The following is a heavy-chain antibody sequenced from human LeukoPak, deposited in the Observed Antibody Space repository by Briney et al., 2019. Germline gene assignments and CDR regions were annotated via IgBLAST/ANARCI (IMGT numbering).Heavy chain of an antibody. Sequence: SETLSLTCTVSGDSISSYYWYWFRQPPGKELEWIACIYYSGITHYNPSLKSRVTISLDTSKNQFSLRLSSVTAADTAVYYCAREGVVRTYDQWGQGTLVTVSS. V-gene: IGHV4-59*12. CDR3: AREGVVRTYDQ. CDR2: IYYSGIT. D-gene: IGHD2-2*01. J-gene: IGHJ4*02. CDR1: GDSISSYY.